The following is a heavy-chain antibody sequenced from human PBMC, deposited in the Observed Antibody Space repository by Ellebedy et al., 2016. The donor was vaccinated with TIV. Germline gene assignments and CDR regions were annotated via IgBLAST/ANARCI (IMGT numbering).Heavy chain of an antibody. CDR3: AKPSSVLGYCSSTSCSWAFDI. CDR2: ISGSGVST. D-gene: IGHD2-2*01. J-gene: IGHJ3*02. Sequence: GESLKISCAASGFTFNNYAMSWVRQAPGKGLEWVSAISGSGVSTYNADSVRGRFTISRDNSQSTLNLQMNSLRAEDTAVYYCAKPSSVLGYCSSTSCSWAFDIWGQGTMVTVSS. V-gene: IGHV3-23*01. CDR1: GFTFNNYA.